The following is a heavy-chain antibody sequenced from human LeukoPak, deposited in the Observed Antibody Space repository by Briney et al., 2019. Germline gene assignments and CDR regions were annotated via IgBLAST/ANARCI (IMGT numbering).Heavy chain of an antibody. CDR2: ISSSSSYI. CDR3: ARDPGYCSSTSCYRWLVDY. D-gene: IGHD2-2*02. J-gene: IGHJ4*02. Sequence: PGGSLRPSCAASGFTFSSYSMNWVRQAPGKGLEWVSSISSSSSYIYYADSVKGRFTISRDNAKNSLYLQMNSLRAEDTAVYYCARDPGYCSSTSCYRWLVDYWGQGTLVTVSS. CDR1: GFTFSSYS. V-gene: IGHV3-21*01.